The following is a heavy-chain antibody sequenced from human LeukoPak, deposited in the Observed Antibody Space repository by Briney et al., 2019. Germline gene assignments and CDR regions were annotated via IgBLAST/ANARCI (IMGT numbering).Heavy chain of an antibody. CDR1: SCSISSSGYY. D-gene: IGHD3-10*01. CDR3: ARNADMYYYVDN. CDR2: IYYSGST. V-gene: IGHV4-31*03. Sequence: SETLSLTCTVSSCSISSSGYYCSWIRQHPGKGLEWIGCIYYSGSTYYNPSLKSRVTISVDTSKNQFSLSLSSVTAADTAVYYCARNADMYYYVDNWGREPWSPSPQ. J-gene: IGHJ4*02.